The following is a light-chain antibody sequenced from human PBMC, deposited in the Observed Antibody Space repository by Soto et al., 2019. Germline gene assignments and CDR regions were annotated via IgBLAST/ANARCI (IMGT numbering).Light chain of an antibody. J-gene: IGKJ4*01. Sequence: EIVLTQSPGTLSLSPGERATLSCRASQSVSSSYLAWYQQNPGQAPRLLIYGASSRATGIPDRFSGSGSGTDFTLTISRLEPEDFAVYYCQQYGSSLLFGGGTKVDIK. CDR1: QSVSSSY. CDR3: QQYGSSLL. V-gene: IGKV3-20*01. CDR2: GAS.